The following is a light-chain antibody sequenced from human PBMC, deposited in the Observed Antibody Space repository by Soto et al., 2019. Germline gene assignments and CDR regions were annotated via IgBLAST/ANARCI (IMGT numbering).Light chain of an antibody. J-gene: IGLJ2*01. CDR3: CSYTSSTSAV. V-gene: IGLV2-14*01. CDR1: SSDVGRYNY. Sequence: QSALTQPASVSGSPGQSITISCTGTSSDVGRYNYVSWFQQHPGKAPKLMIFEVSTRPSGVSNRFSGSKSGNTASLTISGLQSEDADDYYCCSYTSSTSAVFGGGTKVTVL. CDR2: EVS.